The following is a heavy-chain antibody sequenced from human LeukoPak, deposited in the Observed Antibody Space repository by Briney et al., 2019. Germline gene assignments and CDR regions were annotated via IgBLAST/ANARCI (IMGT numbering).Heavy chain of an antibody. CDR2: ISVSGTST. D-gene: IGHD6-19*01. V-gene: IGHV3-23*01. J-gene: IGHJ6*04. Sequence: GGSLRLSCAASGFTFRRFVINWVRQAPGKGLEWVSGISVSGTSTYYADSVKGRFTISRDNAKNTLYLQMNSLRGEDTAIYYCAKVWARSGWVMDVWGKGTTVTVSS. CDR1: GFTFRRFV. CDR3: AKVWARSGWVMDV.